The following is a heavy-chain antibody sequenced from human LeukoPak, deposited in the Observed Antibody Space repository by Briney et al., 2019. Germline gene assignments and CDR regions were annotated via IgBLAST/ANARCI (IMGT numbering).Heavy chain of an antibody. CDR3: ARRDVGATIDY. Sequence: SETLSLTCTVSGDSISSSRFYWAWLRQPPGKGLEWIGSILYAGRTFYNPSLKSRVTISVDTSKNQFSLRLGSVSASDTAVYYCARRDVGATIDYWGQGTLVTVSS. V-gene: IGHV4-39*01. J-gene: IGHJ4*02. D-gene: IGHD1-26*01. CDR2: ILYAGRT. CDR1: GDSISSSRFY.